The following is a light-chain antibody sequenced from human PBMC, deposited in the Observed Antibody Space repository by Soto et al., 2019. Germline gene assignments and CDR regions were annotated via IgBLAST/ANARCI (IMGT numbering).Light chain of an antibody. V-gene: IGLV2-11*01. CDR2: DVT. J-gene: IGLJ2*01. Sequence: QSVLTQPRSVSGSPGQSVTISCTRTNSDGGRYNYVSRYQHHPGKAPNLLIYDVTKRPSGVPARFSDAKSSNTASLTIYGLQAEDEADYYSCSFAGTYTVLFGGGTKVTVL. CDR1: NSDGGRYNY. CDR3: CSFAGTYTVL.